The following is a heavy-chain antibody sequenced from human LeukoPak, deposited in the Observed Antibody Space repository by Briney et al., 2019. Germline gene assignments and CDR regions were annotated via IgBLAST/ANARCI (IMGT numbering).Heavy chain of an antibody. Sequence: GGSLRLSCAASGFTFNSYAMHWVRQAPGKGLEWVAVISYDGINKLYADSVKGRFPISRDNSKNTLYLQMNSLRAEDTAVYYCARGPTIRGVIGIAFEYWGQGALVTVSS. CDR2: ISYDGINK. CDR1: GFTFNSYA. CDR3: ARGPTIRGVIGIAFEY. D-gene: IGHD3-10*01. J-gene: IGHJ4*02. V-gene: IGHV3-30*04.